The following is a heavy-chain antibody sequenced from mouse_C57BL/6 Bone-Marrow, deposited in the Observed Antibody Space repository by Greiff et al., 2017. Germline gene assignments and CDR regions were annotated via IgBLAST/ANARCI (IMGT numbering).Heavy chain of an antibody. J-gene: IGHJ3*01. CDR2: INPGSGGT. Sequence: VQLQQSGAELVRPGASVKLSCTASGFNIKDDYMHWVKQRPEQGLEWIGVINPGSGGTNYNEKFKGKATLTADKSSSTAYMQLSSLTSEDSAVYFCAIWLRRKGFAYWGQGTLVTVSA. V-gene: IGHV1-54*01. D-gene: IGHD2-2*01. CDR3: AIWLRRKGFAY. CDR1: GFNIKDDY.